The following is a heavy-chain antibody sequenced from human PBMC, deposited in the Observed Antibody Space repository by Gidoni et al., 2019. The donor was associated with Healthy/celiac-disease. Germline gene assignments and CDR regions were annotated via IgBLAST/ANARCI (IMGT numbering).Heavy chain of an antibody. Sequence: QVQLVEAGGGVVQPGRYLRLSCAASGFTFSSYAMHWVRQAPGKGLEWVAVISYDGSNKYYADSVKGRFTISRDNSKNTLYLQMNSLRAEDTAVYYCARESRGYFDYWGQGTLVTVSS. V-gene: IGHV3-30-3*01. CDR1: GFTFSSYA. CDR3: ARESRGYFDY. CDR2: ISYDGSNK. D-gene: IGHD3-10*01. J-gene: IGHJ4*02.